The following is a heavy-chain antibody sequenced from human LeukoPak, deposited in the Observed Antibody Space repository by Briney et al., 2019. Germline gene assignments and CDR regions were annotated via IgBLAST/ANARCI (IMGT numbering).Heavy chain of an antibody. J-gene: IGHJ5*02. V-gene: IGHV4-59*01. CDR1: NDAIAGYS. CDR2: IYYSGDT. Sequence: SETLSLTCTVSNDAIAGYSWSWIRQPPGKGLEWIGYIYYSGDTNYNPSLQSRVTISVDTSKNQFSLKLTSVTAADTAVYYCVRGPYGSSISNWFDPWGRGVLVIVSS. D-gene: IGHD3-10*01. CDR3: VRGPYGSSISNWFDP.